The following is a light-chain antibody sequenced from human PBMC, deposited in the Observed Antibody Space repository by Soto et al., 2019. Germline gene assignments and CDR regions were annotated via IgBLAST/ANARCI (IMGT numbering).Light chain of an antibody. V-gene: IGKV1-5*03. CDR1: QNINRW. Sequence: DIQMTQSPSSLSASVGDRVTITCRARQNINRWLAWYQQRPGKAPNLLIHKASTLEVGVPSRFSASASGTEFTLTISSLQHDDFAVYFCQHYNDYPLAFGGGPKVEIK. CDR2: KAS. CDR3: QHYNDYPLA. J-gene: IGKJ4*01.